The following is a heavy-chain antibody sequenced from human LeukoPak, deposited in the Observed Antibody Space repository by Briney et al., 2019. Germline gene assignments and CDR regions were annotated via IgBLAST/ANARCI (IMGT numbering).Heavy chain of an antibody. Sequence: GGSLRLSCAASGFTFSKDDFHWVRQAPGKGLEWVAAIGVTGDTYYADSVKGRFTISREDAANSLYLQMRSLGAGDTALYSKEFYGSRAACAGGSYYDFWGRGALVTVSS. V-gene: IGHV3-13*01. CDR3: EFYGSRAACAGGSYYDF. J-gene: IGHJ2*01. D-gene: IGHD3-22*01. CDR1: GFTFSKDD. CDR2: IGVTGDT.